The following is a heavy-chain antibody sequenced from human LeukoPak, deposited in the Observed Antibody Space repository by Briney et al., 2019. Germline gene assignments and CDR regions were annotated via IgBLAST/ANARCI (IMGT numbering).Heavy chain of an antibody. J-gene: IGHJ5*02. CDR2: IYTSGST. CDR3: AREGIAAAGGFDP. CDR1: GGSISSGSYY. D-gene: IGHD6-13*01. Sequence: SQTLSLTCTVSGGSISSGSYYWSWIRQPAGKGLEWIGRIYTSGSTNYNPSLKSRVTISVDTSKNQFSLKLSSVTAADTAVYYCAREGIAAAGGFDPWGQGTLVTVSS. V-gene: IGHV4-61*02.